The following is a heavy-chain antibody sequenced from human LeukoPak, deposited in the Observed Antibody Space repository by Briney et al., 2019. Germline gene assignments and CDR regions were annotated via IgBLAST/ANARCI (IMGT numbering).Heavy chain of an antibody. V-gene: IGHV3-11*01. D-gene: IGHD3-3*01. CDR1: GFTFSDYY. CDR3: ARDKPQLRFLEWSNAYYYFDY. CDR2: ISSSGSTI. J-gene: IGHJ4*02. Sequence: PGVSLRLSCAASGFTFSDYYMSWSRQAPWKGLEWGSYISSSGSTIYYADSVKGRFTISRDNAKNSLYLQMNSLRAEDTAVYYCARDKPQLRFLEWSNAYYYFDYWGQGTLVTVSS.